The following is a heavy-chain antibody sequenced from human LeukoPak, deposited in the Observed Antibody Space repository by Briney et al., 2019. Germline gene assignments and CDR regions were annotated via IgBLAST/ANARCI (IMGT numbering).Heavy chain of an antibody. J-gene: IGHJ4*02. CDR3: ARQRITIFGVVNRRYYFDY. V-gene: IGHV1-18*01. CDR2: ISAYNGNT. D-gene: IGHD3-3*01. Sequence: ASVKVSCKASGYTFTSYGISWVRQAPGQGLEWMGWISAYNGNTNYAQKLQGRVTMTTDTSTSTAYMELRSPRSDDTAVYYCARQRITIFGVVNRRYYFDYWGQGTLVTVSS. CDR1: GYTFTSYG.